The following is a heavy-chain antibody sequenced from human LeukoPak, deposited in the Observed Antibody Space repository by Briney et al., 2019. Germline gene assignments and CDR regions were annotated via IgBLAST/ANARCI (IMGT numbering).Heavy chain of an antibody. CDR2: IYYSGST. D-gene: IGHD3-3*01. Sequence: SETLSLTCTVSGDSINSYYWNWIRQVPGKGLEWLGHIYYSGSTFYSPSLKGRLTISVDTSKSHFSLHLKSVTAADTAMYYCARDTIYGDFDIWGQGTMVTVSS. CDR3: ARDTIYGDFDI. CDR1: GDSINSYY. V-gene: IGHV4-59*01. J-gene: IGHJ3*02.